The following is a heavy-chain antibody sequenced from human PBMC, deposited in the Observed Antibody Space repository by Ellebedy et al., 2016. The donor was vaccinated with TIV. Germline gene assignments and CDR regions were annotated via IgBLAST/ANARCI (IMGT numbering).Heavy chain of an antibody. CDR2: LNQVGREA. D-gene: IGHD3-9*01. CDR1: GLTFSDAW. J-gene: IGHJ4*02. Sequence: GESLKISCAGSGLTFSDAWMNWVRQAPGRGLEWVANLNQVGREAYYVHSVKGRFTISRDNAKNSLYLQMNSLRVEDTALYHCARTRYPGARSSFDSWGQGTLVTVSS. V-gene: IGHV3-7*01. CDR3: ARTRYPGARSSFDS.